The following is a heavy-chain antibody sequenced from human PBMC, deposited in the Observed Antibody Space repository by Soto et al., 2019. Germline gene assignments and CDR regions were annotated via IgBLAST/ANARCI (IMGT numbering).Heavy chain of an antibody. D-gene: IGHD3-22*01. CDR3: AKDPPIASSGYHGAFDV. J-gene: IGHJ3*01. Sequence: QVQLVESGGGVVQPGRSLRLSCAASGFTFSSYGMHWVRQAPGKGLEWVAVISYDGSNKYYADSVKGRFTISRDNSKNTVAVQINSVGAEDTAVYYCAKDPPIASSGYHGAFDVWGHGTMVTVSS. CDR1: GFTFSSYG. CDR2: ISYDGSNK. V-gene: IGHV3-30*18.